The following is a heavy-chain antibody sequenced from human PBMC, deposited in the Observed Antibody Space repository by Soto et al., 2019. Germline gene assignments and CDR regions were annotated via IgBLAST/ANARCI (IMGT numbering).Heavy chain of an antibody. Sequence: PGGSLRLSCAASGFTFSSSDMHWVRQATGKGLEWVSAIGTAGDTYYPGSVKGRFTISRENAKNSLYLQTNSLRAGDTAVYYCARDSRYCSGGSCYFYYGMDVWGQGTTVTVSS. D-gene: IGHD2-15*01. J-gene: IGHJ6*02. CDR1: GFTFSSSD. CDR2: IGTAGDT. V-gene: IGHV3-13*01. CDR3: ARDSRYCSGGSCYFYYGMDV.